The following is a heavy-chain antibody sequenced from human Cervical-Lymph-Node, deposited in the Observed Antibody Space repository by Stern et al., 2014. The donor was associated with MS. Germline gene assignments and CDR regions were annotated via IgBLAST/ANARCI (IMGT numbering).Heavy chain of an antibody. CDR2: FDNTGTT. D-gene: IGHD2-2*01. Sequence: VQLVESGPGLVKPSETLSLTCTVSGGSITTYYWSWIRQPPGKGLEWIGYFDNTGTTTYNPSLKSRVAILPDNSKNQLSLRLTSVTAADTAVYYCARNAVFDYWGQGILVTVSS. V-gene: IGHV4-59*01. CDR1: GGSITTYY. J-gene: IGHJ4*02. CDR3: ARNAVFDY.